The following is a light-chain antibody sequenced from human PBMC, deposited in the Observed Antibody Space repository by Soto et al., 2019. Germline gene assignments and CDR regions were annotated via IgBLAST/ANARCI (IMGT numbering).Light chain of an antibody. CDR3: SSFTGSNYV. CDR2: DVS. V-gene: IGLV2-14*03. Sequence: QSAVTQPASVSGSPGQSITISCTGTISDVGGYNFVSWYQQYPGKAPKLMICDVSNRPSGVSNRFSGSKSGNTASLTISGLQAEDEADYYCSSFTGSNYVFGTGTKVTVL. CDR1: ISDVGGYNF. J-gene: IGLJ1*01.